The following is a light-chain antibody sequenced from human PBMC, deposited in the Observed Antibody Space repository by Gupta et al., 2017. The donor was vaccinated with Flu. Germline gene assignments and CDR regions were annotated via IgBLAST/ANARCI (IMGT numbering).Light chain of an antibody. V-gene: IGLV1-44*01. CDR1: WSHSGSDP. CDR2: QNN. CDR3: SQCDDILDGPV. J-gene: IGLJ2*01. Sequence: SVLTQPPSASGTPGQRVYISCSGTWSHSGSDPVSWYQQIPLAAPKVLIYQNNQRASGAPARFSGTKSGASASLFIDGLQSEDDGVYYCSQCDDILDGPVFGGGTRLTVL.